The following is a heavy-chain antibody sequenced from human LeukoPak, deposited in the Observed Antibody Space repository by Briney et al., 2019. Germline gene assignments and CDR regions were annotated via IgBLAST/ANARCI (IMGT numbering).Heavy chain of an antibody. V-gene: IGHV3-23*01. J-gene: IGHJ4*02. CDR3: AKSRSSSWSSNNY. CDR1: GFIFSSYA. CDR2: ISGSGGST. D-gene: IGHD6-13*01. Sequence: YPGGSLRLSCAASGFIFSSYAMSWVRQAPGKGLEWVSGISGSGGSTYYADSVKGRFTIPRDNSKNTLYLQMNSLRAEDTAVYYCAKSRSSSWSSNNYWGQGTLVTVSS.